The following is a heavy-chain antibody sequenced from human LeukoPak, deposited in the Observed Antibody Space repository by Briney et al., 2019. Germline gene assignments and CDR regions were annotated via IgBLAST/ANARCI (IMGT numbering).Heavy chain of an antibody. V-gene: IGHV4-34*01. D-gene: IGHD7-27*01. Sequence: PSETLSLTCAVYVGSFSGYYWSWIRQPPGKGLEWIGEINHSGSTNYNPSLKSRVTISVDTSKNQFSLKLSSVTAADTAVYYCARAPNSFETGEFDYWGQGTLVTVSS. CDR1: VGSFSGYY. CDR3: ARAPNSFETGEFDY. J-gene: IGHJ4*02. CDR2: INHSGST.